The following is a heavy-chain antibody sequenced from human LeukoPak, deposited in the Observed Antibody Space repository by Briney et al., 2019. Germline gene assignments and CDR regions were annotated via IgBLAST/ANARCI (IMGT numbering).Heavy chain of an antibody. CDR2: IRYDGANR. D-gene: IGHD3-22*01. V-gene: IGHV3-30*02. CDR1: GFSLINYG. J-gene: IGHJ4*02. CDR3: ARSYYPDLSATPDY. Sequence: GGSLRLSCAASGFSLINYGMHWVRQAPGMGLEWVAFIRYDGANRYYADSVKGRFTISRDNSKNTLDLQMNSLRTEDTAVYYCARSYYPDLSATPDYWGQGTLVTVSS.